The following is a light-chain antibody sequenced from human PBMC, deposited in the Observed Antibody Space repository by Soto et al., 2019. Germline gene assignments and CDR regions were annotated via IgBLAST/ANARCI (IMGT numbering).Light chain of an antibody. CDR3: CSYAGSSTFLV. CDR1: SSDVGSYNL. J-gene: IGLJ1*01. Sequence: SVLTHPASVSGSPGQSITISCTGTSSDVGSYNLVSWYQQHPGKAPKLMIYEGSKRPSGVSYRFSGSKSGNTASLTISGPQAEDEADYYCCSYAGSSTFLVFGTGTKVTVL. V-gene: IGLV2-23*03. CDR2: EGS.